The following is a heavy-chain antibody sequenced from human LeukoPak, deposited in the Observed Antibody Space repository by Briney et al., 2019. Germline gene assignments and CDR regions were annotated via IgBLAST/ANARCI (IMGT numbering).Heavy chain of an antibody. CDR2: ISSSGSTI. D-gene: IGHD2-21*02. V-gene: IGHV3-48*04. J-gene: IGHJ2*01. Sequence: PGGSLRLSCAASGFTFSTYWMSWVRQAPGKGLEWVSYISSSGSTIYYADSVKGRFTISRDNAKNSLYLQMNSLRAEDTAVYYCAREKREVVVTALVWYFDLWGRGTLVTVSS. CDR1: GFTFSTYW. CDR3: AREKREVVVTALVWYFDL.